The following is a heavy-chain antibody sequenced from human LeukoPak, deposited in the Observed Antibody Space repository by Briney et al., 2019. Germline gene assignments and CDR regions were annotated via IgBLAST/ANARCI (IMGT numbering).Heavy chain of an antibody. J-gene: IGHJ4*02. CDR3: TRGSACSGGNCYSD. V-gene: IGHV1-2*06. CDR1: GYTFTGYY. Sequence: ASVKVSCKASGYTFTGYYIHWVRQAPGQGLEWMGRINPNSGDTNYAQKFQGRVTMTRDTSISTAYMELSRLRSDDTAVYYCTRGSACSGGNCYSDWGQGTLGTVSS. D-gene: IGHD2-15*01. CDR2: INPNSGDT.